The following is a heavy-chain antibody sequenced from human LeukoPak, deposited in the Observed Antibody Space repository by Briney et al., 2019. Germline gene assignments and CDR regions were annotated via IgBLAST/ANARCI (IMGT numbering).Heavy chain of an antibody. J-gene: IGHJ5*02. CDR2: INHSGST. CDR3: AREGYSSGWYARRDRGVNWFDP. V-gene: IGHV4-34*01. Sequence: SETLSLTCAVYGGSFSGYYWSWIRQPPGKGLEWIGEINHSGSTNYNPSLKSRVTISVDTSKNQFSLKLGSVTAADTAVYYCAREGYSSGWYARRDRGVNWFDPWGQGTLVTVSS. CDR1: GGSFSGYY. D-gene: IGHD6-19*01.